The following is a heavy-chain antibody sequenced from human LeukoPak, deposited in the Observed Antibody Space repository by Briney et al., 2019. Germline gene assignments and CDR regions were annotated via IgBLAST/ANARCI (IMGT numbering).Heavy chain of an antibody. Sequence: SGTLSLTCAVSGGSISSSNWWSWVRQPPGKGLEWIGEIYHSGSTNYNPSLKSRVTISLDTSGNQFSLKLSSVTAADTAVYYCASGYCGGACQLGGVDMWGQGTMVTVSS. V-gene: IGHV4-4*02. CDR1: GGSISSSNW. D-gene: IGHD2-21*02. CDR2: IYHSGST. CDR3: ASGYCGGACQLGGVDM. J-gene: IGHJ3*02.